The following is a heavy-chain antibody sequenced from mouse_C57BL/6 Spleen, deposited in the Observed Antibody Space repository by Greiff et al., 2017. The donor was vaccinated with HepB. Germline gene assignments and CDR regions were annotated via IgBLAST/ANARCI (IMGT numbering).Heavy chain of an antibody. CDR2: IHPNSGST. D-gene: IGHD2-4*01. CDR3: AREGNDYDALRYAMDY. Sequence: QVQLQQPGAELVKPGASVKLSCKASGYTFTSYWMHWVKQRPGQGLEWIGMIHPNSGSTNYNEKFKSKATLTVDKSSSTAYMQLSSLTSEDSAVYYCAREGNDYDALRYAMDYWGQGTSVTVSS. J-gene: IGHJ4*01. CDR1: GYTFTSYW. V-gene: IGHV1-64*01.